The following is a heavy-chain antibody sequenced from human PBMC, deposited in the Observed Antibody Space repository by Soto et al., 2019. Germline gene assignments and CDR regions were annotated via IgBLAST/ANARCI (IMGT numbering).Heavy chain of an antibody. CDR3: ARDPSHSIITMVRDYGMDV. V-gene: IGHV3-48*02. J-gene: IGHJ6*02. CDR2: ISSSSSTI. Sequence: EVQLVESGGGLVQPGGSLRLSCAASGFTFSSYSMNWVRQAPGKGLEWVSYISSSSSTIYYADSVKGRFTISRDNAKNSLYLQMNSLRDEDTAVYYCARDPSHSIITMVRDYGMDVWGQGTTVTVSS. D-gene: IGHD3-10*01. CDR1: GFTFSSYS.